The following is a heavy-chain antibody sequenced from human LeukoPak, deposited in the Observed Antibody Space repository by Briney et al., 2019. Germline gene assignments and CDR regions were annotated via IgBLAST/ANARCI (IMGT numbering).Heavy chain of an antibody. Sequence: SETLSLTCTVSGGSISSYYWSWIRQPPGKGLEWIGNIYYSGSTNYNPSLKSRVTISVDTSKNQFSLKLSSVTAADTAVYYCARALWGGRAFDIWGQGTMVSVSS. J-gene: IGHJ3*02. V-gene: IGHV4-59*01. CDR2: IYYSGST. CDR1: GGSISSYY. D-gene: IGHD7-27*01. CDR3: ARALWGGRAFDI.